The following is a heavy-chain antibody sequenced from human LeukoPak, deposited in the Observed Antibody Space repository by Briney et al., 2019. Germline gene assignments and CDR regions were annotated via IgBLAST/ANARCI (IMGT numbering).Heavy chain of an antibody. CDR3: ARVGSHYFDY. CDR2: ISSNGGNT. CDR1: GFTFSSYA. J-gene: IGHJ4*02. V-gene: IGHV3-64*01. Sequence: PGGSLRLSCAASGFTFSSYAMHWVRQAPGKGLEYVSAISSNGGNTYYANSVKGRFTISRDNAKNSLYLQMNSLRAEDTAVYYCARVGSHYFDYWGQGTLVTVSS.